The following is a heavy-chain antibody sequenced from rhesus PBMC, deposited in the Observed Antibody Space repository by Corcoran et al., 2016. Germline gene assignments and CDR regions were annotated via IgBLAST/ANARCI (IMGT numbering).Heavy chain of an antibody. Sequence: QVQLQESGPGLVNPSVTLSLTCAVSGGSISGYSSTWILQPPVKGRAWIGENNANNLNYTYTPAIRSRVTMSKDPSKNQLSLKLSYVTAADTAVYYCARSAAGMDVWGRGVLVTVSS. CDR1: GGSISGYS. V-gene: IGHV4-81*01. CDR2: NNANNLNY. CDR3: ARSAAGMDV. D-gene: IGHD6-25*01. J-gene: IGHJ5-2*02.